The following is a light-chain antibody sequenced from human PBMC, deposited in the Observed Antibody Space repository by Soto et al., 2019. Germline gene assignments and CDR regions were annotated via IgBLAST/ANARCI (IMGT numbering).Light chain of an antibody. J-gene: IGKJ2*01. CDR3: QQYYVTPYT. V-gene: IGKV4-1*01. CDR1: QSVLYSSKNKDY. Sequence: DIVMTQSPDSLAVSLGERATINCKSSQSVLYSSKNKDYLAWYQQKPGQPPKLLIYWASTRESGVPDRFSGSGSGTDFTLTISGLQAEDVAVYYCQQYYVTPYTFGQGTKLEIK. CDR2: WAS.